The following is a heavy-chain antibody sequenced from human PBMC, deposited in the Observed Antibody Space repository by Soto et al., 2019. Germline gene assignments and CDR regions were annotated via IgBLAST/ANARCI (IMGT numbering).Heavy chain of an antibody. Sequence: SETLSLTCTVSAGSISSGRYYWSWIRQHPGKGLEWIGYIYYSGSTYYNPSLKSRVTISVDTSKNQFSLKLSSVTAADTAVYYCAGRLHGDGRGFEDGGMDVWGQGTRVRVSS. CDR3: AGRLHGDGRGFEDGGMDV. V-gene: IGHV4-31*03. CDR1: AGSISSGRYY. J-gene: IGHJ6*02. CDR2: IYYSGST. D-gene: IGHD2-15*01.